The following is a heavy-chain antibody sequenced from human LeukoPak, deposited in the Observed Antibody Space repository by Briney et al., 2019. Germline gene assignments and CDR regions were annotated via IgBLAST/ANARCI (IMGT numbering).Heavy chain of an antibody. CDR1: GGSISSYF. CDR3: ARGSRWFDP. J-gene: IGHJ5*02. CDR2: IYTSGST. V-gene: IGHV4-4*07. Sequence: SETLCLTCTVSGGSISSYFWSWIRQPTGKGLEWIGRIYTSGSTNYSPSLKSRVTMSVDTSKNQFSLKLTSVTAADTAVYYCARGSRWFDPWGQGTLVTVSS.